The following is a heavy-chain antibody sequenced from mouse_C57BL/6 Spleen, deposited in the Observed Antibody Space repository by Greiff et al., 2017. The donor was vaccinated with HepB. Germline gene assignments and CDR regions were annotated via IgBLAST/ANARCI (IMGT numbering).Heavy chain of an antibody. CDR3: ARGGGNYRYFDV. CDR1: GYTFTDYY. J-gene: IGHJ1*03. CDR2: INPYNGGT. V-gene: IGHV1-19*01. Sequence: VQLQQSGPVLVKPGASVKMSCKASGYTFTDYYMNWVKQSHGKSLEWIGVINPYNGGTSYNQKFKGKATLTVDKSSSTAYMELNSLTSEDSAVYYCARGGGNYRYFDVWGTGTTVTVSS. D-gene: IGHD1-1*02.